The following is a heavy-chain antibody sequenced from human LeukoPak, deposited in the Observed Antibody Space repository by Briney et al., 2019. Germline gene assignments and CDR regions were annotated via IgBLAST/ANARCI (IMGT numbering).Heavy chain of an antibody. V-gene: IGHV4-4*07. CDR3: ARDLYDYVWGSYRGFDY. CDR2: IYTSGNT. Sequence: SETLSLTCTVSGGSVSSYYWSWIRQPAGKGLEWIGRIYTSGNTNYNPSLKSRVTMSVDTPKNQFSLKLSSVTAADTAVYYCARDLYDYVWGSYRGFDYWGQGTLVTVSS. D-gene: IGHD3-16*02. CDR1: GGSVSSYY. J-gene: IGHJ4*02.